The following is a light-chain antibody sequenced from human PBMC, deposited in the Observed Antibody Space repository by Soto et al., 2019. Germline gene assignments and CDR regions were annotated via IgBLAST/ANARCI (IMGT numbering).Light chain of an antibody. J-gene: IGLJ2*01. CDR2: DVS. CDR1: SRDVGGYNY. CDR3: ISYTSSSTLVV. Sequence: QSALTQPASVSGSPGQSITISCTGTSRDVGGYNYVSWYQQHPGKAPKLMIYDVSNRPSGVSNRFSGSKSGNTASLTISGLQAEDAADYDCISYTSSSTLVVFGGGTKLTVL. V-gene: IGLV2-14*01.